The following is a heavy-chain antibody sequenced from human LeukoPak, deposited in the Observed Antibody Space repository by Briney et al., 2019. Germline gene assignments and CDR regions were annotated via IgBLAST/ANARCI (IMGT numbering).Heavy chain of an antibody. V-gene: IGHV3-30*18. CDR2: ISYDGSNK. J-gene: IGHJ4*02. CDR1: GFTFSSYG. Sequence: GRSLRLSCAASGFTFSSYGMHWVRQAPGKGLQWVAVISYDGSNKYYADSVKGRFTISRDNSENTLYLQMNSLTAEDTAAYYCAKRMSGSYYPEYWGQGTLVTVSS. CDR3: AKRMSGSYYPEY. D-gene: IGHD1-26*01.